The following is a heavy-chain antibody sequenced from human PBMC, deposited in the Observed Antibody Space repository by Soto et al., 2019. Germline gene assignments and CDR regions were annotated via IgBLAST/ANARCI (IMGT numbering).Heavy chain of an antibody. D-gene: IGHD3-3*01. CDR3: ARARGGFLEWLANDAFDI. V-gene: IGHV3-48*02. Sequence: GGSLRLSCAASGFTFSSYSMNWVRQAPGKGLEWVSYISSSSTIYYADSVKGRFTISRDNAKNSLYLQMNSLRDEDTAVYYCARARGGFLEWLANDAFDIWGQGTMVTVSS. CDR1: GFTFSSYS. J-gene: IGHJ3*02. CDR2: ISSSSTI.